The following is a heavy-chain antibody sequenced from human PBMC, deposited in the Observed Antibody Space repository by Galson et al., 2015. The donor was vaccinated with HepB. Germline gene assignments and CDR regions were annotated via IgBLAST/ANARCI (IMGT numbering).Heavy chain of an antibody. CDR3: AREGIYYDSSGYYVYDY. CDR1: GFTVSSNY. Sequence: LRLSCAASGFTVSSNYMSWVRQAPGKGLEWVSVIYSGGSTYYADSVKGRFTISRDNSKNTLYLQMNSLRAEDTAVYYCAREGIYYDSSGYYVYDYWGQGTLVTVSS. J-gene: IGHJ4*02. V-gene: IGHV3-53*01. D-gene: IGHD3-22*01. CDR2: IYSGGST.